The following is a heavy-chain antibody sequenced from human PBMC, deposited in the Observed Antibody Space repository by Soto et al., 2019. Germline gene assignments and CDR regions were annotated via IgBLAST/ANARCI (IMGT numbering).Heavy chain of an antibody. Sequence: SETLSLTCTVSGGSISRINYYWDWIRQPPGKGLEWIGNFYYNGSTFYSPSLKSRVSISVDTSKNQFSLKLSSVTAADTAVYYCARRYSGSWYKYWGQGTLVTVSS. CDR3: ARRYSGSWYKY. V-gene: IGHV4-39*01. J-gene: IGHJ4*02. CDR1: GGSISRINYY. D-gene: IGHD6-13*01. CDR2: FYYNGST.